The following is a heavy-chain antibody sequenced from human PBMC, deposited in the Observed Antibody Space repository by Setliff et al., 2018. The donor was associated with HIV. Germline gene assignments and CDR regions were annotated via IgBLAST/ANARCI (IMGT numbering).Heavy chain of an antibody. Sequence: GGSLRLSCAASGFTFSSYWMSWVRQAPGKGREWVANIKQDGSEKYYVDSVKGRFTISRDNAKNSLYLQMNSLRAEDTAVYYWARDSIAAASEGAFDIWGQGTMGTVSS. D-gene: IGHD6-13*01. CDR1: GFTFSSYW. CDR2: IKQDGSEK. CDR3: ARDSIAAASEGAFDI. J-gene: IGHJ3*02. V-gene: IGHV3-7*01.